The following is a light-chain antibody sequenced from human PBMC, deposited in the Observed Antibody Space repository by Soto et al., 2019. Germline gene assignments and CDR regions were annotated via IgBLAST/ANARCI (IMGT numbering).Light chain of an antibody. V-gene: IGKV1-5*01. CDR3: QEHASI. CDR2: DAS. Sequence: DIQMTQSPSTLSASVGDRVTITCRASQSIASWLAWYQQKPGKAPNLLIYDASSVDIGVPSRFSGSGSGTDFTLTISRLEPEDFAVYYCQEHASIFGQGTRLEIK. CDR1: QSIASW. J-gene: IGKJ5*01.